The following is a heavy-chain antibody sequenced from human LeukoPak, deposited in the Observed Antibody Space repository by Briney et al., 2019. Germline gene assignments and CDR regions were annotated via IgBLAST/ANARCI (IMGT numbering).Heavy chain of an antibody. CDR1: GFTFSSYS. CDR2: ISSSSSYI. V-gene: IGHV3-21*04. D-gene: IGHD3-9*01. Sequence: GGSLRLSCAASGFTFSSYSMNWVRQAPGKGLEWVSSISSSSSYIYYADSVKGRFTISRDNAKNSLYLQMNSLRAEDTAVYYCALKLRYFDWLFSPFDYWGQGTLVTVSS. J-gene: IGHJ4*02. CDR3: ALKLRYFDWLFSPFDY.